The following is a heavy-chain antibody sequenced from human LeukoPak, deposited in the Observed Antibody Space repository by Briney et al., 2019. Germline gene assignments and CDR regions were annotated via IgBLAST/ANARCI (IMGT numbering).Heavy chain of an antibody. CDR3: ARVVQRGYSGYGREVGAFDI. Sequence: PGESLKISCKGSGYSFTSYWISWWRQMPGKGLEGMGWISAYNGNTNYAQKLQGRVTMTTDTSTSTAYMELRSLRSDDTAVYYCARVVQRGYSGYGREVGAFDIWGQGTMVTVSS. J-gene: IGHJ3*02. D-gene: IGHD5-12*01. V-gene: IGHV1-18*04. CDR1: GYSFTSYW. CDR2: ISAYNGNT.